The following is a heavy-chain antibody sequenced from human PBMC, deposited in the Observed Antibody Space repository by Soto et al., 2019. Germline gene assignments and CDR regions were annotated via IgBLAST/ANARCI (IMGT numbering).Heavy chain of an antibody. Sequence: QVQLQESGPGLVKPSETLSLTCTVSGGSISSYYWSWIRQPPGKGLEWIGYIYYSGSTNYNPSLKSRVTISVDTSKNQFSLKLSSVTAADTAVYYCARRYGASFDYWRQGTLVTVSS. CDR2: IYYSGST. J-gene: IGHJ4*02. D-gene: IGHD4-17*01. V-gene: IGHV4-59*01. CDR1: GGSISSYY. CDR3: ARRYGASFDY.